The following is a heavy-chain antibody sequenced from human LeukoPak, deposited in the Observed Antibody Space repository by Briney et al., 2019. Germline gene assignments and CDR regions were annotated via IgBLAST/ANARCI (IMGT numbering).Heavy chain of an antibody. Sequence: ASVKVSCKASGYTFTSYAMHWVRQAPGQRLEWMGWINAGNGNTKYSQRFQGRVTITRDTSASIAYMELSSLRSDDTAVYYCAREFGSGWYYAYWGQGTLVTVSS. J-gene: IGHJ4*02. CDR3: AREFGSGWYYAY. V-gene: IGHV1-3*01. CDR2: INAGNGNT. D-gene: IGHD6-19*01. CDR1: GYTFTSYA.